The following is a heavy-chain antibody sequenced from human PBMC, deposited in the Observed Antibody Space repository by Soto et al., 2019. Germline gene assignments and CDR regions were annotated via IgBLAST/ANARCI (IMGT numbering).Heavy chain of an antibody. CDR3: AKALNYGDYFYYYYYMDV. J-gene: IGHJ6*03. V-gene: IGHV3-23*01. CDR2: ISCSGGST. CDR1: GFTFSSYA. Sequence: GGSLRLSCAASGFTFSSYAMSWVRQAPGKGLEWVSAISCSGGSTYYADSGKGRFTISRDNSKKSLYLQMNSLRAEDTAVYYWAKALNYGDYFYYYYYMDVWGKGTTVTVSS. D-gene: IGHD4-17*01.